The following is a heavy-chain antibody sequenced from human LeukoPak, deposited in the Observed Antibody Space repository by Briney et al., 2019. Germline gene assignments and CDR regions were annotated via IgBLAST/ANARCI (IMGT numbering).Heavy chain of an antibody. CDR3: ARAIAAAPDY. J-gene: IGHJ4*02. CDR2: IYYSGST. CDR1: GGSISSYY. Sequence: SETLSLTCTVSGGSISSYYWSWIRQPPGKGLEWIGYIYYSGSTNYNPSLKSRVTISVDTSKNQFSLKLSSVTAADTAAYYCARAIAAAPDYWGQGTLVTVSS. D-gene: IGHD6-13*01. V-gene: IGHV4-59*08.